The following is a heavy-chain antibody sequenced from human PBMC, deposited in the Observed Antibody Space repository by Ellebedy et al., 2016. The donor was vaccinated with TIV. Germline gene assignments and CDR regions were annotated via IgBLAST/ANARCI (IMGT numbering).Heavy chain of an antibody. CDR1: GYTFTSYA. J-gene: IGHJ3*02. CDR3: ARGLIGRITMVRGGLAFDI. D-gene: IGHD3-10*01. CDR2: IIPTFGTA. Sequence: ASVKVSCKASGYTFTSYAISWVRQAPGQGLEWMGGIIPTFGTANYAQKFQGRVTITADESTSTAYMELSSLRSEDTAVYYCARGLIGRITMVRGGLAFDIWGQGTMVTVSS. V-gene: IGHV1-69*13.